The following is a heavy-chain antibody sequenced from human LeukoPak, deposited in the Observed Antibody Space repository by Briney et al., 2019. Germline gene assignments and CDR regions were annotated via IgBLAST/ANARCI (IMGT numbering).Heavy chain of an antibody. CDR3: ASYYYDSSGYYEPHPIDY. V-gene: IGHV1-2*02. Sequence: ASVKVSCKASGYTFTSYYMHWVRQAPGQGLEWMGWINPNSGGTNYAQKFQGRVTMTRDTSISTAYMELSSLRSEDTAVYYCASYYYDSSGYYEPHPIDYWGQGTLVTVSS. D-gene: IGHD3-22*01. CDR2: INPNSGGT. J-gene: IGHJ4*02. CDR1: GYTFTSYY.